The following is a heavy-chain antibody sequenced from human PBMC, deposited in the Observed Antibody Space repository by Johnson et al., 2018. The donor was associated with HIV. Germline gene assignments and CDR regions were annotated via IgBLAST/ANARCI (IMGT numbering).Heavy chain of an antibody. D-gene: IGHD1-20*01. CDR1: GFTFSSYA. V-gene: IGHV3-30*04. Sequence: VQLVESGGGVVQPGRSLRLSCAASGFTFSSYAMHWVRQAPGKGLEWVAVISYDGSNKYYADSVKGRFTLSRDNSKNTLYLQMNSLRAEDTAVYYCAREMYNWNDRSDAFDIWGQGTMVTVSS. J-gene: IGHJ3*02. CDR3: AREMYNWNDRSDAFDI. CDR2: ISYDGSNK.